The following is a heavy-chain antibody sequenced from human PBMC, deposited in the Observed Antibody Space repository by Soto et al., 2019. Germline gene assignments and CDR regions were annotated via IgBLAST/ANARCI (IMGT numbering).Heavy chain of an antibody. CDR2: ISAYNGNT. Sequence: EASVKVSCKASGYTFTSYGISWVRQAPGQGLEWMGWISAYNGNTNYAQKLQGRVTMTTDTSTSTAYMELRSLRSDDTAVYYCARDPTGYCSGGSCSSGLSYSGMDVWGQGTTVNVSS. V-gene: IGHV1-18*01. D-gene: IGHD2-15*01. CDR1: GYTFTSYG. CDR3: ARDPTGYCSGGSCSSGLSYSGMDV. J-gene: IGHJ6*02.